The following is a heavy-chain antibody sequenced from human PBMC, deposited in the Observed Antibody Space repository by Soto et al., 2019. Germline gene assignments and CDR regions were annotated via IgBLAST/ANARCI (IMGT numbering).Heavy chain of an antibody. Sequence: QVQLVESGGGVVQPGRSLRLSCAASGFTFSSYAMHWVRQAPGKGLEWVAVISYDGSNKYYADSVKGRFTISRDNSKNXXYXQXXSLRAEDTAVYYCARDFGGYDYVWGSYRHYYGMDVWGQGTTVTVSS. V-gene: IGHV3-30-3*01. CDR3: ARDFGGYDYVWGSYRHYYGMDV. CDR2: ISYDGSNK. CDR1: GFTFSSYA. D-gene: IGHD3-16*02. J-gene: IGHJ6*02.